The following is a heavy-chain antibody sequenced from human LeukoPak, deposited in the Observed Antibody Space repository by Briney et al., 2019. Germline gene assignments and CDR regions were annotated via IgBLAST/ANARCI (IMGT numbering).Heavy chain of an antibody. CDR2: INPNSGGT. CDR3: AREPPWCSSTSCYIFDY. J-gene: IGHJ4*02. V-gene: IGHV1-2*02. Sequence: GASVKVSCKASGYTFTGYYMHWVRQAPGQGLEWMGWINPNSGGTNYAQKFQGRVTMTRDTSISTAYMELSRLRSDDTAVYYCAREPPWCSSTSCYIFDYWGQGTLVTVSS. CDR1: GYTFTGYY. D-gene: IGHD2-2*02.